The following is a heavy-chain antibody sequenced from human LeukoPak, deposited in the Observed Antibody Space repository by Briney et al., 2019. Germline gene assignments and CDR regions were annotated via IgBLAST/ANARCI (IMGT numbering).Heavy chain of an antibody. CDR2: ISSSSSYI. CDR3: AKEAIVVPALHYFDY. CDR1: GVILSSYN. V-gene: IGHV3-21*01. J-gene: IGHJ4*02. D-gene: IGHD2-2*01. Sequence: PGGSLRLSCPASGVILSSYNMNWVRQAPGKGLEWVPSISSSSSYIYYADSVKGRFTISRDNAKNSLYLQMNSLRAEDTAVYYCAKEAIVVPALHYFDYWGQGTLVTVSS.